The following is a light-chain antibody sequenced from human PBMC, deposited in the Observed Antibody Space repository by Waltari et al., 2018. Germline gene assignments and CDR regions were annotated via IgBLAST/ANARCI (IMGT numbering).Light chain of an antibody. CDR3: QSADSADTYVV. CDR2: KDT. Sequence: SYELTQPPSVSVSQGPTARIPRHGDALPNQYGYRYQQKPGQAPVLVIFKDTDRPSGIPGRCSGSSSGTTVPLTIRGVQAEDEADYYCQSADSADTYVVFGGGTKLTVV. J-gene: IGLJ2*01. CDR1: ALPNQY. V-gene: IGLV3-25*03.